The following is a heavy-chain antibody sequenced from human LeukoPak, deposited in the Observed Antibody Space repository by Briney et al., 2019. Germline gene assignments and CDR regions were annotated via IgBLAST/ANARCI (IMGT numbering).Heavy chain of an antibody. CDR3: ARIGATLTDFDY. V-gene: IGHV1-2*02. J-gene: IGHJ4*02. CDR1: GYTFTSYG. CDR2: INPNSGGT. Sequence: ASVKVSCKASGYTFTSYGISWVRQAPGQGLEWMGWINPNSGGTNYAQKFQGRVTTTRDTSISTAYMELSRLRSDDTAVYYCARIGATLTDFDYWGQGTLVTVSS. D-gene: IGHD1-26*01.